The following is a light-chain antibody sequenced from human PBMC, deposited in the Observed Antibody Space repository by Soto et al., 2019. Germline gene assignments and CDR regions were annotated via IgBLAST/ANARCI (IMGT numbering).Light chain of an antibody. V-gene: IGLV2-14*01. CDR2: EVS. CDR1: SSDVGGYNF. J-gene: IGLJ1*01. Sequence: QSALTQPASVSGSPGQSIAISCTGTSSDVGGYNFVSWYQQYPGKAPKLMIHEVSNRPSGVSDRFSGSKSGNTASLTISGLQADDEADYYCSSHTRYNTRVFGTGTKVTVL. CDR3: SSHTRYNTRV.